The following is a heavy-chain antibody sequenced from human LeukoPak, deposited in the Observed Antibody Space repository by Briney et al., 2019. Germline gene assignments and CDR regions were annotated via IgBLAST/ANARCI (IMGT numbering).Heavy chain of an antibody. V-gene: IGHV3-48*04. CDR1: GFTFSNYG. CDR2: ISSSSSNI. Sequence: GGSLRLSCAASGFTFSNYGMNWVRQAPGKGLEWVSYISSSSSNIAYADSVKGRFTISRDNVKNSLYLQINSLRVEDTSVYYCARGGAARPDYWGQGTLVTVS. CDR3: ARGGAARPDY. J-gene: IGHJ4*02. D-gene: IGHD6-6*01.